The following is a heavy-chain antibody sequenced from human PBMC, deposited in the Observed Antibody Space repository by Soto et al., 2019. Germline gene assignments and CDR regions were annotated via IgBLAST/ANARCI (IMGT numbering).Heavy chain of an antibody. CDR1: GFTFSSYG. J-gene: IGHJ5*02. Sequence: GGSLRLSCAASGFTFSSYGMHWVRQAPGKGLEWVAVIWYDGSNKYYADSVKGRFTISRDNSKNTLYLQMNSLRAEDTAVYYCARDFYSSGWYWWFDPWGQGTLVTVSS. D-gene: IGHD6-19*01. CDR3: ARDFYSSGWYWWFDP. CDR2: IWYDGSNK. V-gene: IGHV3-33*01.